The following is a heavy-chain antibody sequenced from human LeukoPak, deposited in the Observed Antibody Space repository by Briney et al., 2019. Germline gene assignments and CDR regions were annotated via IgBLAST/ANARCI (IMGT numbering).Heavy chain of an antibody. J-gene: IGHJ3*01. Sequence: SETLSLTCTVSGASISTYYWSWIRQPPGKGLEWIGYAYNSGNTYYNPSLNSRASISEDTSKNQLSLKVNSVTAADTAVYYCARHPGVGANDTFDLWGQGTMVTISS. CDR2: AYNSGNT. V-gene: IGHV4-59*08. CDR3: ARHPGVGANDTFDL. CDR1: GASISTYY. D-gene: IGHD1-26*01.